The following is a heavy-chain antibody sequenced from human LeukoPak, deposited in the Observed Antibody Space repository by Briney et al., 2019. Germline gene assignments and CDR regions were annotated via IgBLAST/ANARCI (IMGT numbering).Heavy chain of an antibody. Sequence: SETLSLTCTVSGGSISSGDYYWSWIRQPPGKGLEWIGYIFYSGSTYYNPSLKSRVTISVDTSNNQFSLKPSSVTAADTAVYYCARDLLNEGNHLDYWGQGTLVTVSS. D-gene: IGHD4-23*01. CDR1: GGSISSGDYY. J-gene: IGHJ4*02. CDR3: ARDLLNEGNHLDY. CDR2: IFYSGST. V-gene: IGHV4-30-4*01.